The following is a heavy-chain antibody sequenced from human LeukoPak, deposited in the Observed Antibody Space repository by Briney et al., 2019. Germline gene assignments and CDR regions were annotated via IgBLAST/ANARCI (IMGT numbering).Heavy chain of an antibody. Sequence: APVKGSCQGSGYTFTKYDINWVGQAPGQRPELMGWMNPNSGNTGYAQKFQGRVTMTRNTSISTAYMELSSLRSEDTAVYYCARVNCSSTSCRSKFLDYWGQGTLVTVSS. J-gene: IGHJ4*02. V-gene: IGHV1-8*01. CDR2: MNPNSGNT. D-gene: IGHD2-2*01. CDR3: ARVNCSSTSCRSKFLDY. CDR1: GYTFTKYD.